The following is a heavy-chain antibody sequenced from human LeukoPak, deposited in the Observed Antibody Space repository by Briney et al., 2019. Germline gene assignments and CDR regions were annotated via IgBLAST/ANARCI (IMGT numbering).Heavy chain of an antibody. CDR1: GFTFSDHY. CDR2: TRNKANSYTT. V-gene: IGHV3-72*01. Sequence: GGSLRLSCAVSGFTFSDHYMDWVRQAPEKGLEWVGRTRNKANSYTTVYAASVQGRFTVSRDDTKNSLYLQMNSLKTEDTAVYYCARGYHSFDVWGQGTTVTVSS. CDR3: ARGYHSFDV. J-gene: IGHJ6*02. D-gene: IGHD1-26*01.